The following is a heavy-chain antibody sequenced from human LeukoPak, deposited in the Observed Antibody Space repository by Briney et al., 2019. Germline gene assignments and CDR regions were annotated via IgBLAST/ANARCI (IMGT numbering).Heavy chain of an antibody. CDR2: IWYDGSNK. CDR3: ATRASTRVFDY. Sequence: PGGSLRLSCAASGFTFSSYGMHWVRQAPGKGLEWVAVIWYDGSNKYYADSVKGRFTISRDNSKNTLYLQMNSLRAEDTAVYYCATRASTRVFDYWGQGTLVTVSS. J-gene: IGHJ4*02. D-gene: IGHD2-2*01. V-gene: IGHV3-33*01. CDR1: GFTFSSYG.